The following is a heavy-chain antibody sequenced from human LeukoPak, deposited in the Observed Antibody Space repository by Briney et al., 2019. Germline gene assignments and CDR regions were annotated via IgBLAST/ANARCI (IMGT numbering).Heavy chain of an antibody. CDR3: TRGRYQFLGPNDC. D-gene: IGHD2-2*01. CDR1: GLSLSDYG. Sequence: GGSLRLSCSASGLSLSDYGMSWVRQAPGKGLEWVSYITMNSVRIYADSVKGRFTISRDNDKNSVYLQMNTLRDEDTAVCYCTRGRYQFLGPNDCWGQGSQVTVSS. J-gene: IGHJ4*02. CDR2: ITMNSVR. V-gene: IGHV3-69-1*01.